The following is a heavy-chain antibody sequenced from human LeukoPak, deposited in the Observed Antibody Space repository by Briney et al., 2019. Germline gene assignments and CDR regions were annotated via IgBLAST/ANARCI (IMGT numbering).Heavy chain of an antibody. V-gene: IGHV3-30-3*01. CDR2: ISFDGNNK. J-gene: IGHJ4*02. CDR1: GFTFSDYA. D-gene: IGHD1-7*01. CDR3: ARERYNWNYAFDY. Sequence: GGSLRLSCVVSGFTFSDYAMHWVRQAPGKGLEWVAIISFDGNNKYYADSVRGRFTISRDNAKNSLYLHLNSLRAEDTAVYYCARERYNWNYAFDYWGQGTLVTVSS.